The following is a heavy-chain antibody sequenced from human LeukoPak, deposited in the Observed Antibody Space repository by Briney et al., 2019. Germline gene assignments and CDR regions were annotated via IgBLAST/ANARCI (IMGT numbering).Heavy chain of an antibody. D-gene: IGHD1-1*01. V-gene: IGHV3-21*04. CDR1: GFTFSSYS. CDR2: ISSSSSYI. J-gene: IGHJ4*02. CDR3: AKDNVQNAVDY. Sequence: NTGGSLRLSCAASGFTFSSYSMNWVRQAPGKGLEWVSSISSSSSYIYYADSVKGRFTISRDNAKNSLYLQMNSLRAEDTALYYCAKDNVQNAVDYWGQGTLVTVSS.